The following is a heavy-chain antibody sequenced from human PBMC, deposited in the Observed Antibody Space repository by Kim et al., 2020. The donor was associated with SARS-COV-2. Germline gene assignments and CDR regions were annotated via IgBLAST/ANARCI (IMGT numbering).Heavy chain of an antibody. Sequence: YAAPVKGRFTISRDDSKNTLYLQMNSLKTEDTAVYYCTTAPIYYYYGMDVWGQGTTVTVSS. V-gene: IGHV3-15*01. J-gene: IGHJ6*02. CDR3: TTAPIYYYYGMDV.